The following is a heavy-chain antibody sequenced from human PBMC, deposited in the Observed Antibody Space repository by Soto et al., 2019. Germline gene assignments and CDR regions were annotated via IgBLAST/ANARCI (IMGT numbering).Heavy chain of an antibody. CDR1: GFTFSSYG. V-gene: IGHV3-33*01. Sequence: PGGSLRLSCAASGFTFSSYGMHWVRQAPGKGLEWVAVIWYDGSNKYYADSVKGRFTISRDNSKNTLYLQMNSLRAEDTAVYYCAREGYGSGSYDHDAFDIWGQGTMVTVSS. D-gene: IGHD3-10*01. J-gene: IGHJ3*02. CDR3: AREGYGSGSYDHDAFDI. CDR2: IWYDGSNK.